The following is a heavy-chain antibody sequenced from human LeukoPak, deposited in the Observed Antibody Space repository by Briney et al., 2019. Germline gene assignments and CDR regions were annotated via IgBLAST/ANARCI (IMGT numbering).Heavy chain of an antibody. CDR3: AGDGGSGSYPRY. Sequence: PGGSLRLSCAASGVTFSSYEVNWVRQAPGKGLEWLSYSTSSGRTIYYADSVKGRFTISRDNAKNSQYLQMNSLRAEDTAVYYCAGDGGSGSYPRYWGQGTLVTVSS. V-gene: IGHV3-48*03. D-gene: IGHD1-26*01. CDR2: STSSGRTI. CDR1: GVTFSSYE. J-gene: IGHJ4*02.